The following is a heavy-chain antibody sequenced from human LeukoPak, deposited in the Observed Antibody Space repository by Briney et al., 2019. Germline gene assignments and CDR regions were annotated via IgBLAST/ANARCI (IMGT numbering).Heavy chain of an antibody. D-gene: IGHD3-22*01. J-gene: IGHJ4*02. V-gene: IGHV3-15*01. Sequence: GGSLRLSCAASGFTFSNAWMSWVRQAPGKGLVWVGRIKSKTDGGTTDYAAPVKGRFTISRDDSKNTLYLQMNSLKTEDTAVYYCTTDLYIDYYDSPRRGFDYWGRGTLVTVSS. CDR2: IKSKTDGGTT. CDR3: TTDLYIDYYDSPRRGFDY. CDR1: GFTFSNAW.